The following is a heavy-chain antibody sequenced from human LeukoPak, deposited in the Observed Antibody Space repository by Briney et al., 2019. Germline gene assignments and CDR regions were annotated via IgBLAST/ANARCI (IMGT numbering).Heavy chain of an antibody. J-gene: IGHJ5*02. CDR2: IYYSGST. CDR1: GGYISSSSYY. CDR3: ARRGKLEPLNWFDP. V-gene: IGHV4-39*01. Sequence: SETLSLTCTVSGGYISSSSYYWGWIRQPPGKGLEWIGSIYYSGSTYYNPSLKSRVTISVDTSKNQFSLKLSSVTAADTAVYYCARRGKLEPLNWFDPWGQETLVTVSS. D-gene: IGHD1-1*01.